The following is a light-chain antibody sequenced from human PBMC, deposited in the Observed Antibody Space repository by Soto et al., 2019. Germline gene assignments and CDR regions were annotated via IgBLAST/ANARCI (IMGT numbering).Light chain of an antibody. CDR1: QSVGSNA. J-gene: IGKJ4*01. CDR2: AAF. Sequence: ENVLTQSPGTLVLSPGDRATLSCRASQSVGSNAVVWFQQKPGQAPRLLIYAAFTRATGIPDRFSGSGSGTDFTLTITSLQPEDSATYYCQQASSFPLTFGGGTKVEVQ. V-gene: IGKV3-20*01. CDR3: QQASSFPLT.